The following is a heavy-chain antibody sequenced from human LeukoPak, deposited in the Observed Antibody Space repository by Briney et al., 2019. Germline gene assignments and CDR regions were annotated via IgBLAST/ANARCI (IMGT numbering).Heavy chain of an antibody. CDR1: GGSFSGYH. CDR3: ARRILWFGERGFDP. Sequence: SETLSLTCAVYGGSFSGYHWSWIRQPPGKGLEWIGEINHSGSTNYNPSLKSRVTISVDTSKNQFSLKLSSVTAADTAVYYCARRILWFGERGFDPWGRGTLVTVSS. V-gene: IGHV4-34*01. CDR2: INHSGST. J-gene: IGHJ5*02. D-gene: IGHD3-10*01.